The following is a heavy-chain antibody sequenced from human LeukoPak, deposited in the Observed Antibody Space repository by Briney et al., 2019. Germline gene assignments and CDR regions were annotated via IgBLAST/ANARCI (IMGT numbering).Heavy chain of an antibody. D-gene: IGHD4-17*01. CDR1: GFTVSSNY. Sequence: QPGGSLRLSCVASGFTVSSNYMTWVRQAPGKGLEWVSAIHTSGDTCYADSVKGRFTISRDTSKNTLYLQINSLRVEDTAVYYCIVFGDSNHWGQGTLVTASS. CDR2: IHTSGDT. V-gene: IGHV3-53*01. CDR3: IVFGDSNH. J-gene: IGHJ5*02.